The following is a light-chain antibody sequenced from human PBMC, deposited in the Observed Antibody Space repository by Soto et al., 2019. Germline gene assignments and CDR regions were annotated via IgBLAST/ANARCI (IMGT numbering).Light chain of an antibody. CDR1: QSISSY. J-gene: IGKJ1*01. Sequence: DIQMTKSPSSLSASVGDRVTITCRASQSISSYLNWYQQKPGKAPKLLIYAAPSLQSGVPSRFSGSGSGTDFTLTISSLQPEDFATYYCQQSYSTPRTFGQGTKVDIK. CDR2: AAP. CDR3: QQSYSTPRT. V-gene: IGKV1-39*01.